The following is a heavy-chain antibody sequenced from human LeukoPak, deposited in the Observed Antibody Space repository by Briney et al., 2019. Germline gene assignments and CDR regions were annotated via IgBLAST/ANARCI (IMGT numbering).Heavy chain of an antibody. CDR1: GFTFSSYS. V-gene: IGHV3-21*01. J-gene: IGHJ5*02. Sequence: GGSLRLSCAASGFTFSSYSMNWVRQAPGKGLEWVSSISSSSSYIYYADSVKGRFTISRDNAKNSLYLQMNSLRAEDTAVYYCARSRTYYYDSSGYPPDSWGQGILVTVSS. CDR2: ISSSSSYI. D-gene: IGHD3-22*01. CDR3: ARSRTYYYDSSGYPPDS.